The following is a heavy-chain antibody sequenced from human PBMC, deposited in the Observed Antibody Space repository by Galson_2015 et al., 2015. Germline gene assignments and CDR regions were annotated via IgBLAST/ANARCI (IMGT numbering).Heavy chain of an antibody. CDR1: GYSLTNYW. CDR3: ARRLGYCSSSSCSAYWYFDL. J-gene: IGHJ2*01. D-gene: IGHD2-2*01. CDR2: LSPGDSDT. Sequence: QSGAEVKTPGESLKISCQGSGYSLTNYWIGWVRQMHGKGLEWLGILSPGDSDTRSRPSFQGQVTISADTSISTAYLKWSNLKASDTAIYYCARRLGYCSSSSCSAYWYFDLWGRGTLLTVSS. V-gene: IGHV5-51*01.